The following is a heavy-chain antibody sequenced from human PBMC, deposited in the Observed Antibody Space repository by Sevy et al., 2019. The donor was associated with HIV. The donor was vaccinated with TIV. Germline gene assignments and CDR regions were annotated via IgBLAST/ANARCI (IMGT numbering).Heavy chain of an antibody. D-gene: IGHD6-6*01. J-gene: IGHJ4*01. Sequence: SETLSLTCTVSGGSISSGDYYWSWIRQPPGKGLEWIGYIYYSGSTYYNPSLKSRVTISVDTSKNQFSLKLSSVTAADTAVYYCARVSIAARLGFDYWGQEPWSPSPQ. CDR3: ARVSIAARLGFDY. CDR2: IYYSGST. V-gene: IGHV4-30-4*01. CDR1: GGSISSGDYY.